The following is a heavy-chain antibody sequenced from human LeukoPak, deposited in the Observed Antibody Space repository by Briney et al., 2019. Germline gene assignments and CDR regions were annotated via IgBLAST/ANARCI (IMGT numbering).Heavy chain of an antibody. D-gene: IGHD4-17*01. CDR1: GFTFSTFA. V-gene: IGHV3-23*01. Sequence: GGSLRLSCAAPGFTFSTFAMTWVRQAPGKGLEWVSSVTGTHYTTYNTDSVKGRFTISRDNSKNTLYLQMNSLRADDTAVYYCTKDPNGDYVGAFDPWGQGTLVTVSS. CDR3: TKDPNGDYVGAFDP. J-gene: IGHJ5*02. CDR2: VTGTHYTT.